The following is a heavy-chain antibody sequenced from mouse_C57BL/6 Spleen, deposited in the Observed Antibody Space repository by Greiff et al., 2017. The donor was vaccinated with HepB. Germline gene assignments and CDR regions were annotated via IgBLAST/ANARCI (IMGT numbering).Heavy chain of an antibody. CDR3: TISIYYYGSSYDYYAMDY. D-gene: IGHD1-1*01. V-gene: IGHV1-5*01. CDR2: IYPGNSDT. J-gene: IGHJ4*01. Sequence: EVQLQQSGTVLARPGASVKMSCKTSGYTFTSYWMHWVKQRPGQGLEWIGAIYPGNSDTSYNQKFKGKAKLTAVTSASTAYMELSSLTNEDSAVYYCTISIYYYGSSYDYYAMDYLGQGTSVTVSS. CDR1: GYTFTSYW.